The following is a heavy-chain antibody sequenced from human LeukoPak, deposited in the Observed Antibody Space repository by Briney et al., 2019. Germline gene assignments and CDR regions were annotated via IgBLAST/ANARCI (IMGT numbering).Heavy chain of an antibody. J-gene: IGHJ4*02. CDR2: IYYSGST. Sequence: PSETLSLTCTVSGGSISSSSYYWGWIRQPPGKGLEWIGSIYYSGSTYYNPSLKSRVTISVDTSKNQFSLKLSSVTAADTAVYYCARHVSRSFDWLLYADSLLDYWGQGTLVTVSS. V-gene: IGHV4-39*01. CDR3: ARHVSRSFDWLLYADSLLDY. D-gene: IGHD3-9*01. CDR1: GGSISSSSYY.